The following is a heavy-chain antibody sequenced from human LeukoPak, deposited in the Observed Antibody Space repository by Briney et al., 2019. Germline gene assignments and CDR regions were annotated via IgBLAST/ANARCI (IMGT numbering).Heavy chain of an antibody. J-gene: IGHJ3*02. V-gene: IGHV3-30-3*01. CDR3: ARPQWEQNALNAFDI. Sequence: GGSLRLSCAVSGFTFNIFTMHWVRQAPGKGLEWVAVISYDGSNKYYADSVKGRFTISRDNSKNTVYLQMNSLRAEDTAVYYCARPQWEQNALNAFDIWGQGTVVTVSS. D-gene: IGHD1-26*01. CDR2: ISYDGSNK. CDR1: GFTFNIFT.